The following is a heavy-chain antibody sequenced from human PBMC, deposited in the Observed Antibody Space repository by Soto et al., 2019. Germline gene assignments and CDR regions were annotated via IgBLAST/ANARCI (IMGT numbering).Heavy chain of an antibody. Sequence: EVPLVESGGGLVKPGGSLRLSCAASGFTFSSYSMNWVRQAPGKGLEWVSSISSSSSYIYYADSVKGRFTISRDNAKNSLYLQMNSLRAEDTAVYYCARAVDTAMAVGAFDIWGQGTMVTVSS. J-gene: IGHJ3*02. CDR1: GFTFSSYS. D-gene: IGHD5-18*01. V-gene: IGHV3-21*01. CDR3: ARAVDTAMAVGAFDI. CDR2: ISSSSSYI.